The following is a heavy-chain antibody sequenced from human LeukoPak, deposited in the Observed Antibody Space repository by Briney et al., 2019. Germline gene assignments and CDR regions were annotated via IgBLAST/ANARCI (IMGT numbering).Heavy chain of an antibody. CDR1: GGSINSYY. D-gene: IGHD3-10*01. CDR2: IYHSGST. V-gene: IGHV4-59*08. J-gene: IGHJ4*02. Sequence: PSETLSLTCTVSGGSINSYYWSWIRQPPGKGLEYIGYIYHSGSTNYNPSLKSRVTISVDTSKNQFSLKLSSVTAADTAVYYCASNMVRGVINGYWGQGTLVTVSS. CDR3: ASNMVRGVINGY.